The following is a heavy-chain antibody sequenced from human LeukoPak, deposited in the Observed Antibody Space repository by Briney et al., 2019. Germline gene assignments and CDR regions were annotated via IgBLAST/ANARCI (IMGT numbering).Heavy chain of an antibody. D-gene: IGHD4-23*01. J-gene: IGHJ3*02. CDR3: ARDLGLRYDGNSDAFDI. V-gene: IGHV4-59*01. CDR1: GGSISTYY. CDR2: IYYSGST. Sequence: SETLSLTCTVSGGSISTYYWSWIRQPPGKGLEWIGCIYYSGSTIYSPSLKSRVTISVEKSKNQSSLKLSSVTAADTAVYYCARDLGLRYDGNSDAFDIWGQGTMVTVSS.